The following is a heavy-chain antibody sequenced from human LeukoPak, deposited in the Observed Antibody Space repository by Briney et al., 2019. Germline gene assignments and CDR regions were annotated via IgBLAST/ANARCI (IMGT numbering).Heavy chain of an antibody. Sequence: SETLSLTCTVSGGSISSSSYYWGWIRQPPGKGLEWIGSIYYSGSAYYNPSLKSRVTISVDTSKNQFSLKLSSVTAADTAVYYCASVVGATISGFGYWGQGTLVTVSS. CDR1: GGSISSSSYY. CDR2: IYYSGSA. J-gene: IGHJ4*02. CDR3: ASVVGATISGFGY. V-gene: IGHV4-39*07. D-gene: IGHD1-26*01.